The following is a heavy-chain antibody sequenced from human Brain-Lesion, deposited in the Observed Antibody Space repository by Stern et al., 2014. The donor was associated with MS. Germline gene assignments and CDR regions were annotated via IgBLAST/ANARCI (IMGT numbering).Heavy chain of an antibody. D-gene: IGHD1-26*01. CDR2: FDPEDGET. V-gene: IGHV1-24*01. Sequence: VQLVESGAEVKKPGASVKVSCKVSGYTLTELSMHWVRQAPRKGLEWMGGFDPEDGETIYAQKCQGRVTMTEDTSTDTAYMELSSLISEDTAVYYCATLSPGAGGNYYRHFDYWGQGTLVTVSS. CDR1: GYTLTELS. J-gene: IGHJ4*02. CDR3: ATLSPGAGGNYYRHFDY.